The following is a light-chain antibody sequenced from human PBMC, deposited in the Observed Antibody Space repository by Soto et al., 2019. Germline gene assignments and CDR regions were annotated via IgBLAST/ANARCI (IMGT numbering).Light chain of an antibody. Sequence: EIVSTCSPASLCFPSAEIASLSCSASQSVSSYLAWYQQKHGQAKRLLIYDEYNRATGIKDRFSGSGSGTDFTLTIRSIEPEDFAVYYCKKRSNWHDHFGKGKRLEIK. CDR3: KKRSNWHDH. CDR1: QSVSSY. J-gene: IGKJ5*01. V-gene: IGKV3-11*01. CDR2: DEY.